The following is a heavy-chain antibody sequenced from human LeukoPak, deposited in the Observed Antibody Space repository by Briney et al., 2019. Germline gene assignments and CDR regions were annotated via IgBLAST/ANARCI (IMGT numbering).Heavy chain of an antibody. Sequence: SQTLSLTCTVSGGSISSGSYYWSWIRQPAGKGLEWIGRIYTSGSTNYNPSLKSRVTISVDTSRNQFSLKLGSVTAADTAVYYCARVLGYCSSTSCHTADYWGQGTLVTVSS. J-gene: IGHJ4*02. D-gene: IGHD2-2*01. V-gene: IGHV4-61*02. CDR2: IYTSGST. CDR3: ARVLGYCSSTSCHTADY. CDR1: GGSISSGSYY.